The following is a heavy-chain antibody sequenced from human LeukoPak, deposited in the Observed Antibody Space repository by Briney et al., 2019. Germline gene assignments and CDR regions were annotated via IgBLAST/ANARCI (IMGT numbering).Heavy chain of an antibody. J-gene: IGHJ5*02. CDR2: IYFTGST. Sequence: SETLSLTCTVSGGSISSYYWSWIRQPPGKGLEWIGYIYFTGSTNYNPSLKSRVTTSVDTSNNQFSLKLSSVPAADTAVYYCARRYCTGGVCYLVSWGQGTLVTVSS. V-gene: IGHV4-59*12. D-gene: IGHD2-8*02. CDR1: GGSISSYY. CDR3: ARRYCTGGVCYLVS.